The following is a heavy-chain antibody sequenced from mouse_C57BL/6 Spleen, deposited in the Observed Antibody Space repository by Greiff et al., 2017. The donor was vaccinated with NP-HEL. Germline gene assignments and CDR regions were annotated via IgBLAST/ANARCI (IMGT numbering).Heavy chain of an antibody. Sequence: VQLQQPGAELVKPGASVKLSCKASGYTFTSYWMHWVKQRPGQGLEWIGMIHPNSGSTNYNEKFKSKATLTVDKSSSTAYMQLSSLTSEDSAVYYCARDPHYYGSSSYAMDYWGQGTSVTVSS. CDR3: ARDPHYYGSSSYAMDY. V-gene: IGHV1-64*01. CDR2: IHPNSGST. CDR1: GYTFTSYW. D-gene: IGHD1-1*01. J-gene: IGHJ4*01.